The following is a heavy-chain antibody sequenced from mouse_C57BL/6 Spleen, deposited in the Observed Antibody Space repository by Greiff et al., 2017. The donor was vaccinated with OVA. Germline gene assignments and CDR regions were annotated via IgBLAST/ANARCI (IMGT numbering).Heavy chain of an antibody. D-gene: IGHD1-1*01. Sequence: EVKLMESGAELVRPGASVKLSCTASGFNIKDDYMHWVKQRPEQGLEWIGWIDPENGDTEYASKFQGKATITADTSSNTAYLQLSSLTSEDTAVYYCTTPTVVARYFDVWGTGTTVTVSS. J-gene: IGHJ1*03. CDR3: TTPTVVARYFDV. CDR1: GFNIKDDY. CDR2: IDPENGDT. V-gene: IGHV14-4*01.